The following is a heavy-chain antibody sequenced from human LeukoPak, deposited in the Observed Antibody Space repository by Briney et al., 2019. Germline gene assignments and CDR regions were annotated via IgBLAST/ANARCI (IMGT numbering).Heavy chain of an antibody. J-gene: IGHJ3*02. D-gene: IGHD3-10*01. CDR2: VWYGENDE. V-gene: IGHV3-33*01. CDR3: VRDSGDLNAFDI. CDR1: GFNFSNYG. Sequence: GRSLRLSCAASGFNFSNYGMHWVRQAPGKGLEWVAVVWYGENDEFYADSVKGRFTISRDNSKSTLHLQMNSLRAVDTAIYYCVRDSGDLNAFDIWGQGTMVTVSS.